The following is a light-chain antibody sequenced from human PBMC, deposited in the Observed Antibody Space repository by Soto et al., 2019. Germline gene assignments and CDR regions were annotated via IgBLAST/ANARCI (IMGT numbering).Light chain of an antibody. J-gene: IGKJ4*01. CDR2: GAS. Sequence: EIVLTQSPGTLSLSPGERATLSCRASQSVSSSYLAWYQQKPGQAPRQLIYGASNRATGIPDRFSGSGSGTDFTLTLTRLEPEDFAVYYCQHYRTSFGGGKRVEIK. CDR3: QHYRTS. V-gene: IGKV3-20*01. CDR1: QSVSSSY.